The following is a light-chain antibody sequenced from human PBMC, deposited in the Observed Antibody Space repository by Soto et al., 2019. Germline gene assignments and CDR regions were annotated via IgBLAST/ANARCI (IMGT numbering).Light chain of an antibody. V-gene: IGLV2-14*03. J-gene: IGLJ3*02. CDR2: GVS. CDR1: STDVGHPYNY. Sequence: QSALTQPASVSGSPGQSITISCSGTSTDVGHPYNYVSWYQQYPGKAPKLLIFGVSNRPSGISGRFSGSKSGNTASLTISGLQPEDEADYYCLSYAHISTWMFGGGTKLTVL. CDR3: LSYAHISTWM.